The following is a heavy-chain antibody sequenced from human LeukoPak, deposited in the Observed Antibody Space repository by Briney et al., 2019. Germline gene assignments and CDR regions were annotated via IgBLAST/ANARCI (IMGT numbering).Heavy chain of an antibody. CDR3: ARIPRGSGWSGVDY. D-gene: IGHD6-19*01. Sequence: GGSLRLSCAASGLTVSSSYMSWVRQAPGKGLEWVSVIYSGGDTYYADAVKGRFTISRDNSKNTLYLQMNSLRAEDTAVYYCARIPRGSGWSGVDYWGQGTLVTVSS. CDR2: IYSGGDT. J-gene: IGHJ4*02. V-gene: IGHV3-66*01. CDR1: GLTVSSSY.